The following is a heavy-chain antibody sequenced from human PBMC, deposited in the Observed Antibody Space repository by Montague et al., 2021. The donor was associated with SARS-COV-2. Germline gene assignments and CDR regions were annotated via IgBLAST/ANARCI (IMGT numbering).Heavy chain of an antibody. D-gene: IGHD2-2*01. CDR3: ARFLRGVVPAATDDWDKNYYYCYFDV. CDR2: INHSGST. Sequence: SETLSLTCAVYGGSFSDYYWSWIRQPPGKGLEWIGEINHSGSTNYNPSLKSRVTISVDTSKNQFSLKLSSVTAADTAVYYCARFLRGVVPAATDDWDKNYYYCYFDVWGRGTLVTVSS. V-gene: IGHV4-34*01. J-gene: IGHJ2*01. CDR1: GGSFSDYY.